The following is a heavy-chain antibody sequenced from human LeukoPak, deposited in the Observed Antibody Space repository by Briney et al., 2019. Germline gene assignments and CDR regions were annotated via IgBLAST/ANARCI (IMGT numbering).Heavy chain of an antibody. V-gene: IGHV3-23*01. D-gene: IGHD3-10*01. CDR1: GFTFSSYA. Sequence: PGGSLRLSCAASGFTFSSYAMNWVRQAPGKGREWVSTISGSGGSTYYADSVKGRFTISRDNSKNTLYLQMNSLRAEDTAVYYCAKALGGSGSNFDYWGQGTLVTVSS. CDR3: AKALGGSGSNFDY. J-gene: IGHJ4*02. CDR2: ISGSGGST.